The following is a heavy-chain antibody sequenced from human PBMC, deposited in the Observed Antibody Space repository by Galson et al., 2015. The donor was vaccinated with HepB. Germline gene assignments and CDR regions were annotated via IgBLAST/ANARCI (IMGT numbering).Heavy chain of an antibody. CDR2: IKEDGSDK. J-gene: IGHJ5*02. Sequence: SLRLSCAASGSTFSTYWMSWVRQAPGKGLEWVANIKEDGSDKYYMDSVKGRFTISRDNAKNSLYLQMNSLRAEDTAVYYCARDYYALEWFDPWGQGTLVTVSS. CDR1: GSTFSTYW. V-gene: IGHV3-7*03. D-gene: IGHD3-10*01. CDR3: ARDYYALEWFDP.